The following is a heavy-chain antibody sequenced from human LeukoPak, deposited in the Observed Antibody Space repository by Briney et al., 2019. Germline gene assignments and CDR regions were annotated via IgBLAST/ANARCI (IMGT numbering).Heavy chain of an antibody. V-gene: IGHV3-66*01. CDR3: ATQRGHYGGNSGGYFDY. CDR2: IYSGGST. J-gene: IGHJ4*03. D-gene: IGHD4-23*01. CDR1: GFTVSSNY. Sequence: GGSLRLSCAASGFTVSSNYMSWVRQAPGKGLEWVSVIYSGGSTYYADSVKGRFTISRDNAKNSLYLQMNSLRAEDTAVYYCATQRGHYGGNSGGYFDYWGQGTMVTVSS.